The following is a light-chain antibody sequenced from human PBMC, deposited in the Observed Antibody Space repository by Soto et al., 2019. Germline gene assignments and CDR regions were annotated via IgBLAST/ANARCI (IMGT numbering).Light chain of an antibody. Sequence: QSVLTKPPSMSAAPGQKVTISCSGSSSNIGNSYVSWYQQLPGTAPKLLIYDNDNRPSGVPDRFSGSKSGTSATLGITGLQTGDEADYYCPTWDTSLSAGVFGGGTKLTVL. J-gene: IGLJ3*02. V-gene: IGLV1-51*01. CDR2: DND. CDR3: PTWDTSLSAGV. CDR1: SSNIGNSY.